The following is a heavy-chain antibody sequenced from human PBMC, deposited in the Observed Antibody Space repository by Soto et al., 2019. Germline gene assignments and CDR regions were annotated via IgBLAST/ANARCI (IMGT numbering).Heavy chain of an antibody. CDR1: GFTFSSYA. J-gene: IGHJ6*02. CDR3: AKAVVAALYYYYGMDV. Sequence: GGSLRLSCAASGFTFSSYAMSWVRQAPGKGLEWVSAISGSGGSTYYEDSVKGRFTISRDNSKNTLYLQMNSLRAEDTAVYYCAKAVVAALYYYYGMDVWGQGTTVTVSS. D-gene: IGHD2-15*01. CDR2: ISGSGGST. V-gene: IGHV3-23*01.